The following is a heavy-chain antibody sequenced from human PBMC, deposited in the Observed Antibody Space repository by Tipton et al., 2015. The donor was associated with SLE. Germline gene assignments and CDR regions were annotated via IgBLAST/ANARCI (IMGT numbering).Heavy chain of an antibody. V-gene: IGHV1-18*01. J-gene: IGHJ6*03. D-gene: IGHD3-16*01. CDR3: ARLGDWDFYYYMDV. CDR2: ISGYNGNT. Sequence: QSGAEVKKPGASVKVSCKASGYTFTSYCITWVRQAPGQGLEWMGWISGYNGNTNYAQKLQGRVTMTTDTSTSTAYMELRSLRSDDTAAYYCARLGDWDFYYYMDVWGKGTTVTVSS. CDR1: GYTFTSYC.